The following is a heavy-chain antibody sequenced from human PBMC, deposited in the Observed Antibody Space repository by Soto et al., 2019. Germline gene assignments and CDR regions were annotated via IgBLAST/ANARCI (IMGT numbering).Heavy chain of an antibody. Sequence: SETLSLTCTVSGGSVNSDYYYWSWIRQPPGKGLEWIGEITHSGSTNYNPSLKSRVTISIDTSKNQFSLNLRSVTAADTALYYCAIKYDYWGHGTLVTVSS. J-gene: IGHJ4*01. CDR2: ITHSGST. V-gene: IGHV4-61*01. CDR1: GGSVNSDYYY. CDR3: AIKYDY.